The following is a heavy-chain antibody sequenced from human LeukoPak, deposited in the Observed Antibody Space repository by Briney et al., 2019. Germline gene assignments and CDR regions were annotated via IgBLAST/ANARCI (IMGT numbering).Heavy chain of an antibody. CDR1: GFTFSSYW. V-gene: IGHV3-74*01. CDR3: ARFYGDGYDPY. D-gene: IGHD2/OR15-2a*01. J-gene: IGHJ4*02. Sequence: GGSLRLSCAASGFTFSSYWMHWVRQGPGKGLVWVSRINSDGSSTNYADSVKGRFTISRDNAKNTLYLQMNSLRAEDTAVYYCARFYGDGYDPYWGQGTLVTVSS. CDR2: INSDGSST.